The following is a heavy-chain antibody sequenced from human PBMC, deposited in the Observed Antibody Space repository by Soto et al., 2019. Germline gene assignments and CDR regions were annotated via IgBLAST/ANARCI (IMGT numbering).Heavy chain of an antibody. Sequence: QVQLVQSGAEVKKPGSSVKVSCKASGGTFSSYAISWVRQAPGQGLEWMGGIIPIFGTANYAQKFQGRVTITADESTSTAYMELSSLRSEDTAVYYCARDRTRSQWFGESYYYYYGMDVWGQGTTVTVSS. CDR1: GGTFSSYA. CDR3: ARDRTRSQWFGESYYYYYGMDV. J-gene: IGHJ6*02. V-gene: IGHV1-69*01. CDR2: IIPIFGTA. D-gene: IGHD3-10*01.